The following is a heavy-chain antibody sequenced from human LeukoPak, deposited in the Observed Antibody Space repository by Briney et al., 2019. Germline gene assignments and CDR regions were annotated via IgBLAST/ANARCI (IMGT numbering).Heavy chain of an antibody. D-gene: IGHD3-10*01. CDR1: GDSIDSYY. CDR2: IYYSGST. V-gene: IGHV4-59*01. J-gene: IGHJ5*02. CDR3: ARGSSMVRGTTGWFDP. Sequence: SETLSLTCTVSGDSIDSYYWSWIRQPPGKGLEWIGYIYYSGSTNYNPSLKSRVTISVDTSKNQFSLKPSSVTAADTAVYYCARGSSMVRGTTGWFDPWGQGTLVTVSS.